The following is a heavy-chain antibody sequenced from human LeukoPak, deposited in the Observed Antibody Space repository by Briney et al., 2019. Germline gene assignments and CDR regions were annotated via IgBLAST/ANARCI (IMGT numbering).Heavy chain of an antibody. V-gene: IGHV4-34*01. CDR2: INHSGST. CDR1: GGSFSGYY. D-gene: IGHD4-17*01. Sequence: SETLSLTCAVYGGSFSGYYWSWIRQPPGKGLEWIGEINHSGSTNYNPPLKSRVTISVDTSKNQFSLKLSSVTAADTAVYYCARVYGYYYYGMDVWGQGTTVTVSS. CDR3: ARVYGYYYYGMDV. J-gene: IGHJ6*02.